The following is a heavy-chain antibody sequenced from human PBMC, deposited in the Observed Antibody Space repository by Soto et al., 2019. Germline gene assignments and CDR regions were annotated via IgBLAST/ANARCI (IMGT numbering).Heavy chain of an antibody. V-gene: IGHV4-30-2*01. J-gene: IGHJ5*02. CDR1: GGSISSGGYS. Sequence: PSETLSLTCAVSGGSISSGGYSWSWIRQPPGKGLEWIGYIYHSGSTYYNPSLKSRVTISVDRSKNQFSLKLSSVTAADTAVYYCARGYCSGGSCLHNWFDPWGQGTLVTVSS. CDR2: IYHSGST. CDR3: ARGYCSGGSCLHNWFDP. D-gene: IGHD2-15*01.